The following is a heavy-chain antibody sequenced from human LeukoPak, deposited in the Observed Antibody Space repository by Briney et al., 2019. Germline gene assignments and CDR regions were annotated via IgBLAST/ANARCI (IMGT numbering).Heavy chain of an antibody. Sequence: PGGSLRLSCAASRFTFSNYWMSWVRWAPGKGLEWVANIKQDGSVIYYVDSVKGRFTISRDNAKNSLFLQMNSLRADDTAVYYCARIGYSSSSLGYWGQGTLVTVSS. V-gene: IGHV3-7*01. CDR3: ARIGYSSSSLGY. CDR1: RFTFSNYW. J-gene: IGHJ4*02. CDR2: IKQDGSVI. D-gene: IGHD6-6*01.